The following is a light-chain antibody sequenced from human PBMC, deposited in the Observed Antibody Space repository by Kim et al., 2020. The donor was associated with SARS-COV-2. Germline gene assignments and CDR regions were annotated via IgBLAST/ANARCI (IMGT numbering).Light chain of an antibody. V-gene: IGKV3-20*01. J-gene: IGKJ4*01. CDR1: QSVSSRY. Sequence: EIVLRQSPGTVSLSPGERATLSCRASQSVSSRYLDWYQQRPGQAPRLLIYGASNRATGIPERFSGSASGTDFNLTISRLEPEDFAVYYCHQYGGSPRTFGGGTKVDIK. CDR3: HQYGGSPRT. CDR2: GAS.